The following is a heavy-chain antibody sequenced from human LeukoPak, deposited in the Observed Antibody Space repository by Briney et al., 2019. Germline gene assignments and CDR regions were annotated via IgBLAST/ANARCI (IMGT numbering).Heavy chain of an antibody. J-gene: IGHJ4*02. CDR1: GGSISSSSYY. CDR3: ARQHRRVRGVHSHFDY. V-gene: IGHV4-39*01. D-gene: IGHD3-10*01. Sequence: SETLSLTCTVSGGSISSSSYYWGWIRQPPGKGLEWIGSIYYSGSTYYNPSLKSRVTISVDTSKNQFSLKLSSVTAADTAVYYCARQHRRVRGVHSHFDYWGQGTLVTVSS. CDR2: IYYSGST.